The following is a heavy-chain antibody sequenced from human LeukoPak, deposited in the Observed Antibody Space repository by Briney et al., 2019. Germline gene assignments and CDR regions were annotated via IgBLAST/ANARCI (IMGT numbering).Heavy chain of an antibody. CDR1: GFTFSSYS. CDR2: ISSSSDYI. J-gene: IGHJ4*02. D-gene: IGHD2-15*01. CDR3: AKEGSSSIDY. Sequence: PGGSLRPSFAASGFTFSSYSMNWVRQAPGKGLEWVSSISSSSDYIYYADSVKGRFTISRDNAKNSMYLQMNSLRAEDTAVYYCAKEGSSSIDYWGQGTLVTVSS. V-gene: IGHV3-21*01.